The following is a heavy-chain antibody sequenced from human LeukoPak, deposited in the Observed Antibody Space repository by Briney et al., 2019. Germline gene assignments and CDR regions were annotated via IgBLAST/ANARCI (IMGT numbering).Heavy chain of an antibody. CDR2: IYPGDSDT. V-gene: IGHV5-51*01. CDR3: ARHQPGGIAVAGIDY. J-gene: IGHJ4*02. D-gene: IGHD6-19*01. Sequence: GESLKISCKGSGYSFTSYWIGWVRQVPGKGLEWIGIIYPGDSDTRYSPSFQGQVTISADESIPTAYLQWSSLKASDTAMYYCARHQPGGIAVAGIDYWGQGTLVTVSS. CDR1: GYSFTSYW.